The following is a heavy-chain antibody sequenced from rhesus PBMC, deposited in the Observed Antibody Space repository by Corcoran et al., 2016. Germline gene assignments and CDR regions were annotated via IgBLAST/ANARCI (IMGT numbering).Heavy chain of an antibody. Sequence: QLQLQESGPGLVKPSETLSVTCAVSGGSISSSYWSWIRQAPGKGLEWIGYIYGSGSSTNYNPSLKSRVTLSVETSKNQLSLKLSSVTTADTAVYYCARSWGQRVLVPDYWGQGVLVTVSS. J-gene: IGHJ4*01. D-gene: IGHD2-2*01. V-gene: IGHV4-169*01. CDR2: IYGSGSST. CDR3: ARSWGQRVLVPDY. CDR1: GGSISSSY.